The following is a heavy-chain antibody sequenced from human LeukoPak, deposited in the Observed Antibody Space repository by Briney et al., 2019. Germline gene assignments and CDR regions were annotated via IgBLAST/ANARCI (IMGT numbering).Heavy chain of an antibody. Sequence: ESSETLSLTCTVSGYSISSGYYWGWIRQPPGKGLEWIGSIYHSGSTYYNPSLKSRVTISVDTSKNQFSLKLSSVTAADTAVYYCARDSNYGDYYYYYGMDVWGQGTTVTVSS. CDR2: IYHSGST. V-gene: IGHV4-38-2*02. D-gene: IGHD4-17*01. CDR1: GYSISSGYY. CDR3: ARDSNYGDYYYYYGMDV. J-gene: IGHJ6*02.